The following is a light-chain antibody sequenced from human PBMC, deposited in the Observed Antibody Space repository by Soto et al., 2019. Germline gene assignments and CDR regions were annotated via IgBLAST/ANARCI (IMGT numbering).Light chain of an antibody. CDR2: AAS. Sequence: IWMTQSPSLLSASTGDRVTITCRASQGITNYVAWYQQKPGKSPKLLIYAASTLQSGVPSRFSGSGSGTDFTLTISSLQPEDVATYYCQKYHTAPITFGQGTRLEIK. CDR3: QKYHTAPIT. CDR1: QGITNY. J-gene: IGKJ5*01. V-gene: IGKV1-27*01.